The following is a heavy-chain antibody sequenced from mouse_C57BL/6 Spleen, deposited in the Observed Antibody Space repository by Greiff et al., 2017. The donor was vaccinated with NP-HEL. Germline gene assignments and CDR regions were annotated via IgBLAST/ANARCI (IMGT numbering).Heavy chain of an antibody. CDR1: GYTFTSYW. Sequence: VQLQQSGAELVKPGASVKLSCKASGYTFTSYWMQWVKQRPGQGLEWIGEIDPSDSYTNYNQKFKGKATLTVDTSSSTAYMQLSSLTSEDSAVYYCARYGSSRYFDVWGTGTTVTVSS. V-gene: IGHV1-50*01. D-gene: IGHD1-1*01. J-gene: IGHJ1*03. CDR2: IDPSDSYT. CDR3: ARYGSSRYFDV.